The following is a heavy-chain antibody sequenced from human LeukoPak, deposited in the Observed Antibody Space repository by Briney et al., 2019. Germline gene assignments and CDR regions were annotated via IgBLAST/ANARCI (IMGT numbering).Heavy chain of an antibody. D-gene: IGHD6-13*01. Sequence: ASVKVSCKASGYTFTGYYMHWVRQAPGQGLEWMGWINPNSGGTNYAQKFQGRVTMARDTSISTAYMELSRLRSDDTAVYYCARFIAAAGTDYYYYMDVWGKGTTVTVSS. V-gene: IGHV1-2*02. J-gene: IGHJ6*03. CDR2: INPNSGGT. CDR1: GYTFTGYY. CDR3: ARFIAAAGTDYYYYMDV.